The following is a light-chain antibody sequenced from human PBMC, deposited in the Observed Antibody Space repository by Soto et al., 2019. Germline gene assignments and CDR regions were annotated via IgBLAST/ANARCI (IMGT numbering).Light chain of an antibody. V-gene: IGLV2-14*01. J-gene: IGLJ3*02. CDR2: DVS. CDR1: SSDVGGYNY. CDR3: SSYTSSSTV. Sequence: QSVLTQPASVSGSPGQSITICCTGTSSDVGGYNYVSWYQQHPGKAPKLMIYDVSNRPSGVSNRFSGSKSGNTASLTISGLQAEDEADYYCSSYTSSSTVFGGGTQLTVL.